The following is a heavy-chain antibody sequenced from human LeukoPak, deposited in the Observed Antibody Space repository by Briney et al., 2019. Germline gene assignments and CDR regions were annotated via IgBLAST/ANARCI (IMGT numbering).Heavy chain of an antibody. CDR2: ISGSGGST. D-gene: IGHD3-22*01. J-gene: IGHJ4*02. V-gene: IGHV3-23*01. Sequence: PGGSLRLSCAASGFTFRRYAMSWVRQAPGKGLEWVSAISGSGGSTYYADSVKGRFTISRDNSKNTLYLQMNSLRAEDTAVYYCAKDSPSITMIAVFSAFDIWGQGTLVTVSS. CDR1: GFTFRRYA. CDR3: AKDSPSITMIAVFSAFDI.